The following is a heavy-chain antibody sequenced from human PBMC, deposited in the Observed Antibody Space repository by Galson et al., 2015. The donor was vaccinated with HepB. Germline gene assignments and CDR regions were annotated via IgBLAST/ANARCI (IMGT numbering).Heavy chain of an antibody. CDR2: ISSSSSYI. V-gene: IGHV3-21*01. CDR3: ARWSGPVDTAMVSDY. CDR1: GFTFSSYS. Sequence: SLRLSCAASGFTFSSYSMNWVRQAPGKGLEWVSSISSSSSYIYYADSVKGRFTISRDNAKNSLYLQMNSLRAEDTAVYYCARWSGPVDTAMVSDYWGQGTLVTVSS. D-gene: IGHD5-18*01. J-gene: IGHJ4*02.